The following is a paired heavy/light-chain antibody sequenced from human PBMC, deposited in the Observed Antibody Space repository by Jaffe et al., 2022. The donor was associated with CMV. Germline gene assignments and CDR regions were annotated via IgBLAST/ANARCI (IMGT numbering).Light chain of an antibody. J-gene: IGKJ4*01. V-gene: IGKV3-15*01. CDR1: QSVSRS. CDR3: QQYNNWPPLT. Sequence: IVMTQSPATLSVSPGESATLSCRASQSVSRSLAWYQQKPGQAPRLLIYGASTRATGIPARFSGSGSGTEFTLTISSLQSEDFAVYYCQQYNNWPPLTFGGGTKVEIK. CDR2: GAS.
Heavy chain of an antibody. CDR1: SNYG. Sequence: QVQLVESGGGVVQPGRSLRLSCAAVSNYGMHWVRQAPGKGLEWVAFISYEGSRQYYADSVRGRFTISRDDSENTLYLQMNSLRPEDTAVYYCVKGLAWFDSWGQGTLVTVSS. CDR3: VKGLAWFDS. J-gene: IGHJ5*01. CDR2: ISYEGSRQ. V-gene: IGHV3-30*18.